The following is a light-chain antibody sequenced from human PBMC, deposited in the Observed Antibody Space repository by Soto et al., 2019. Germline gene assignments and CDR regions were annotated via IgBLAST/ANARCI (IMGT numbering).Light chain of an antibody. V-gene: IGKV1-33*01. Sequence: DIQMTQSPSSLSASVGDRVTITCQASQDISNYLNWYRQKPGKAPKLLIYDASNLETGVPSRFSGSGSGTDFTFTISSLQPEDIATYYCQQYDNLPLGPGTKVDIK. CDR3: QQYDNLP. CDR1: QDISNY. CDR2: DAS. J-gene: IGKJ3*01.